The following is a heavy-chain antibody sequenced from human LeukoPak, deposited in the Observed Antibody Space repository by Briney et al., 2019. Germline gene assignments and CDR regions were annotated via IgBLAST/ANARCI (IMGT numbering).Heavy chain of an antibody. CDR1: GFTFSSYW. J-gene: IGHJ5*02. D-gene: IGHD6-19*01. CDR3: ARDAPTEIAVAGTRFDP. Sequence: GGSLRLSCAASGFTFSSYWMSWVRQAPGQGLEWVANIKQDGSEKYYVDSVKGRFTISRDNAKNSLYLQMNSLRAEDTAVYYCARDAPTEIAVAGTRFDPWGQGTLVTVSS. CDR2: IKQDGSEK. V-gene: IGHV3-7*03.